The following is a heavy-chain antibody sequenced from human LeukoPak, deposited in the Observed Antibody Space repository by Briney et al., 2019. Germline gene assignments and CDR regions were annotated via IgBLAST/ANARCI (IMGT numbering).Heavy chain of an antibody. V-gene: IGHV4-59*01. CDR2: IYYSGST. CDR3: ARSYRSYYPFDY. CDR1: GGSISSYY. Sequence: SETLSLTCTVSGGSISSYYWSWIRQSPGKGLEWIGNIYYSGSTNYNPSLKSRVTISVDTSKNQFSLKLSSVTAADTAVYYCARSYRSYYPFDYWGQGTLVTVSS. D-gene: IGHD1-26*01. J-gene: IGHJ4*02.